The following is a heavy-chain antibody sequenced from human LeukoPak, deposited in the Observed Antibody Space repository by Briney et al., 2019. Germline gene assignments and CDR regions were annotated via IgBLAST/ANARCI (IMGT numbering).Heavy chain of an antibody. CDR2: IIGSGGST. D-gene: IGHD2-15*01. CDR1: GFTFSISA. V-gene: IGHV3-23*01. J-gene: IGHJ4*02. CDR3: AKDLSQAYCSGGSCYSPQY. Sequence: GGSLRLSCAASGFTFSISAMGWVRQAPGKGLESVSGIIGSGGSTYYADSVKGRFTISRDNSKNTLYLQMNSLRAEDTAVYYCAKDLSQAYCSGGSCYSPQYWGQGTLVTVSS.